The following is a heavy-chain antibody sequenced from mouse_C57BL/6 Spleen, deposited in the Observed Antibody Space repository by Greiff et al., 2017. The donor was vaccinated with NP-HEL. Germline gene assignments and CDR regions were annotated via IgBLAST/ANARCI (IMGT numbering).Heavy chain of an antibody. CDR2: ISNGGGST. Sequence: EVQRVESGGGLVQPGGSLKLSCAASGFTFSDYYMYWVRQTPEKRLEWVAYISNGGGSTYYPDTVKGRFTISRDNAKNTLYLQMSRLKSEDTAMYDCARQGGYGSGLGCWYFDVWGTGTTVTVSS. J-gene: IGHJ1*03. CDR3: ARQGGYGSGLGCWYFDV. CDR1: GFTFSDYY. D-gene: IGHD1-1*01. V-gene: IGHV5-12*01.